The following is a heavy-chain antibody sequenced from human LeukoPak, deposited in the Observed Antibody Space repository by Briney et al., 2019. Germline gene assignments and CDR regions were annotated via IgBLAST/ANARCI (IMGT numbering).Heavy chain of an antibody. CDR1: GYTFINYY. CDR3: ASLYDIVGTTVDY. D-gene: IGHD1-26*01. V-gene: IGHV1-2*06. J-gene: IGHJ4*02. CDR2: IDPNTGGT. Sequence: ASVKVSCETSGYTFINYYIHWVRQAPGQGLEWMGRIDPNTGGTKSAKNFQGRVTMTRDTSISTAYMALSGLRSDDTAVYYCASLYDIVGTTVDYWGQGTLVTVSS.